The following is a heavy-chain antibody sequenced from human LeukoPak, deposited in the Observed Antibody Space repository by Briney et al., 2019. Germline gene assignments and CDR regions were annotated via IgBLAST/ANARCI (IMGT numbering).Heavy chain of an antibody. J-gene: IGHJ4*02. D-gene: IGHD3-22*01. CDR2: VYSGGST. CDR1: GLTVSSND. Sequence: GGSLRLSCAASGLTVSSNDMSWVRQAPGKGLEWVSVVYSGGSTYYADSVKGRFTISRDNSKNTLYLQMNSLRAEDTAVYYCARSLLTYYYDSSGYSKEDWGQGTLVTVSS. V-gene: IGHV3-53*01. CDR3: ARSLLTYYYDSSGYSKED.